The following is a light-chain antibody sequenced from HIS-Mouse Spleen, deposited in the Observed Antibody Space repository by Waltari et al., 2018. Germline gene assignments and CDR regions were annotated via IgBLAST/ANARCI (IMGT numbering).Light chain of an antibody. CDR1: RRDVGSYNL. V-gene: IGLV2-23*01. J-gene: IGLJ2*01. CDR2: EGS. Sequence: QSALTHPASVSGSPGQSITISCPGTRRDVGSYNLVPWSQQHPGKAPKLMIYEGSKPPSGVSNRFSGSKSGNTASLTISGLQAEDEADYYCCSYAGSSTVVFGGGTKLTVL. CDR3: CSYAGSSTVV.